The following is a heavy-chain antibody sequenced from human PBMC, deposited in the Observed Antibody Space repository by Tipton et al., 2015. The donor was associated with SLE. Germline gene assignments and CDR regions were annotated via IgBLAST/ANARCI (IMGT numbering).Heavy chain of an antibody. D-gene: IGHD5-24*01. CDR2: IYHRGNT. J-gene: IGHJ5*02. Sequence: GLVKPSETLSLTCTVSGDSFTRHYWSWIRQPPGKGLEWIGGIYHRGNTAYNTPLKSRVTMSVDTSKKQVSLKLSSVTAADTAVYYCARDQEMASGENRFDPWGQGTLVTVSS. CDR1: GDSFTRHY. CDR3: ARDQEMASGENRFDP. V-gene: IGHV4-59*11.